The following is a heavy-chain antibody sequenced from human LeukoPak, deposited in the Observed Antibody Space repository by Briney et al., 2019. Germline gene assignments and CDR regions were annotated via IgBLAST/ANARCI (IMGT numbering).Heavy chain of an antibody. J-gene: IGHJ4*02. Sequence: GGSLRLSCAVSGFTVSSNYMSWVRQAPGKGLEWVSVIYGGGSTYYADSVKGRFTISRDNSKNTLYLQMNSLRAEDTAVYYCAKERVGAFDYWGQGTLVTVSS. CDR1: GFTVSSNY. CDR2: IYGGGST. CDR3: AKERVGAFDY. D-gene: IGHD1-26*01. V-gene: IGHV3-53*05.